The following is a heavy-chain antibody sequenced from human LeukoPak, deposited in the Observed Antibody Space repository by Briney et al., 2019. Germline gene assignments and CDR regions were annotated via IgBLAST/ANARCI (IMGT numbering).Heavy chain of an antibody. J-gene: IGHJ2*01. CDR1: SGSLSGYY. Sequence: PSETLSLTCGVSSGSLSGYYWRWIRQPPGGGLEWLGEITHSESPNYNPSLKSRVTISGDTSKKQFSLNLKSVTAADTGVYYCARGVDLWGRGTPVS. V-gene: IGHV4-34*01. CDR2: ITHSESP. CDR3: ARGVDL.